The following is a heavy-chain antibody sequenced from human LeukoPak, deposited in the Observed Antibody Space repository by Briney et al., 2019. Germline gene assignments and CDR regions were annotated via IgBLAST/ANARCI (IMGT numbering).Heavy chain of an antibody. CDR1: GGSISNSY. Sequence: SETLSLTCTVSGGSISNSYWSWIRQPPGKGLEWIGYIYYSGITNYNPSLKSRVTISLDTSKNQFSLKLNSVTAADTAVYYCARASGAFDYWGQGALVTVSS. J-gene: IGHJ4*02. CDR3: ARASGAFDY. CDR2: IYYSGIT. V-gene: IGHV4-59*01.